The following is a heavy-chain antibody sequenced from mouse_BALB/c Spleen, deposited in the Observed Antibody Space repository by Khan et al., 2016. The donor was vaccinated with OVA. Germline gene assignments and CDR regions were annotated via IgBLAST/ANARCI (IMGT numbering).Heavy chain of an antibody. D-gene: IGHD2-12*01. CDR3: ARSCYFAWFAY. J-gene: IGHJ3*01. V-gene: IGHV14-1*02. Sequence: VQLKESGAELVRPGALVKLSCKASGFNIKDYYIHWVKQRPEQGLEWIGWIDPENENTLYDPKFQGKVTITADTSSNTAYLQLISLTSEDTAVYYCARSCYFAWFAYWGQGTLVTVSA. CDR2: IDPENENT. CDR1: GFNIKDYY.